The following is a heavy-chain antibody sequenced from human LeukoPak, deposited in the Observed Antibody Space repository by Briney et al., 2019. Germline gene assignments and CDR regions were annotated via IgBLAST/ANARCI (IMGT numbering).Heavy chain of an antibody. V-gene: IGHV4-34*01. CDR2: INHSGST. CDR3: ARGGVTAFDC. Sequence: SETLSLTCAVYGGSFSGYYWSWIRQPPGKGLEWIGEINHSGSTNYNPSLKSRVTISVDTSKNQFSLKLSSVTAADTAVYYCARGGVTAFDCWGQGTLVTVSS. CDR1: GGSFSGYY. D-gene: IGHD3-3*01. J-gene: IGHJ4*02.